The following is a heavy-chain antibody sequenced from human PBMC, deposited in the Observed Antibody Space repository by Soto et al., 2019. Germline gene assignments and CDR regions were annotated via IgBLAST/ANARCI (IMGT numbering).Heavy chain of an antibody. CDR2: ISCSGGST. V-gene: IGHV3-23*01. J-gene: IGHJ4*02. D-gene: IGHD3-22*01. CDR1: GFTFSSYA. Sequence: PGGSLRLSCAASGFTFSSYAMSWVRQAPGKGLEWVSAISCSGGSTYYADSVKGRFTISRDNSKNTLYLQMNSLRAEDTAVYYCAKYAYYYDSSGYYPDPGYFDYWGQGTLVTVSS. CDR3: AKYAYYYDSSGYYPDPGYFDY.